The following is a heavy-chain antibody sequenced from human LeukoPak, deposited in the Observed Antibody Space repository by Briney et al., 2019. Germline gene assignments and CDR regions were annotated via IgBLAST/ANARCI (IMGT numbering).Heavy chain of an antibody. CDR3: ARSGKRGYCSSTSCYLADY. D-gene: IGHD2-2*01. J-gene: IGHJ4*02. CDR1: GFTFSSYG. Sequence: GRSLRLSCAASGFTFSSYGMHWVRQAPGKGLEWVAVIWYDGSNKYCADSVKGRFTISRDNSKNTLYLQMNSLRAEDTAVYYCARSGKRGYCSSTSCYLADYWGQGTLVTVSS. CDR2: IWYDGSNK. V-gene: IGHV3-33*01.